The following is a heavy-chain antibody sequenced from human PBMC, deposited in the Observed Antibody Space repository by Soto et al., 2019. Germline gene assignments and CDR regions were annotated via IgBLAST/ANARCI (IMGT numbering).Heavy chain of an antibody. D-gene: IGHD6-19*01. J-gene: IGHJ6*02. CDR1: GGTFSSYA. CDR3: ARDGEEYSSGWMNCYYYGMDV. Sequence: QVQLVQSGAEVKKPGSSVKVSCKASGGTFSSYAISWVRQAPGQGLEWMGGIIPIFGTANYAQRFQGRVTITADESTSTAYMELSSLRSEDTAVYYCARDGEEYSSGWMNCYYYGMDVWGQGTTVTVSS. CDR2: IIPIFGTA. V-gene: IGHV1-69*01.